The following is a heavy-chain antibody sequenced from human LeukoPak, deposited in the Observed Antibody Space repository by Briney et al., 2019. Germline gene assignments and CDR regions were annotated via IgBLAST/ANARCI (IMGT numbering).Heavy chain of an antibody. CDR1: GGSVSDYY. D-gene: IGHD7-27*01. J-gene: IGHJ4*02. Sequence: ASETLSLTCTVSGGSVSDYYWSWIRQSPGKGLEWIGYIYYTGTSYNPSLKSRVTISADTSKNQFSLNLSSVTAADTAVYYCASRKLGNDYWGQGILVTVSS. CDR2: IYYTGT. CDR3: ASRKLGNDY. V-gene: IGHV4-59*02.